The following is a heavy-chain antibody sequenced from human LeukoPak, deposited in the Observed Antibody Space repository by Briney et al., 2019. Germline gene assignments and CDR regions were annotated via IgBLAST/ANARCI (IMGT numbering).Heavy chain of an antibody. D-gene: IGHD6-13*01. Sequence: KSSETLSLTCTVSGGSISSGGYYWSWISQHPGKGLEWIGYIYYSGSTNYNPSLKSRVTISVDTSKNQFSLKLSSVTAADTAVYYCARGRDSSSWLPDYWGQGTLVTVSS. CDR1: GGSISSGGYY. V-gene: IGHV4-61*08. J-gene: IGHJ4*02. CDR3: ARGRDSSSWLPDY. CDR2: IYYSGST.